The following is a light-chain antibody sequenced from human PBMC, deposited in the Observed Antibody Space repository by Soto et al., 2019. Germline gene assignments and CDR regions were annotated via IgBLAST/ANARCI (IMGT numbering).Light chain of an antibody. CDR3: QQYNNYWT. J-gene: IGKJ1*01. CDR1: QSISSW. V-gene: IGKV1-5*01. CDR2: DAS. Sequence: DIQMTQSPSTLSASVGDRFTITCRASQSISSWLAWYQQKPGKAPKLLIYDASSLESGVPSRFSGSGSATEFTLTISSLQPDDFATYHCQQYNNYWTFGQGTRVEIK.